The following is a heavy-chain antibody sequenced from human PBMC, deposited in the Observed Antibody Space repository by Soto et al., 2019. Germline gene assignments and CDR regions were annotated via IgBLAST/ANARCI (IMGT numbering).Heavy chain of an antibody. J-gene: IGHJ4*02. Sequence: EVQLLESGGGLVQPGGSLRLSCAASGFTFSSYAMSWVRQAPGKGLEWVSAISGSGGSTYYADSVKGRFTISRDNSKNTLYLQMNSLRADDTAVYYCAKDPGYCSGGSCWTYYFDYWGQGTLVTVSS. CDR2: ISGSGGST. CDR1: GFTFSSYA. D-gene: IGHD2-15*01. CDR3: AKDPGYCSGGSCWTYYFDY. V-gene: IGHV3-23*01.